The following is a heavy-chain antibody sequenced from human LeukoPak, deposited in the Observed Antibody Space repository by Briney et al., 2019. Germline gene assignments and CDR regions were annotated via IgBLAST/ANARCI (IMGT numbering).Heavy chain of an antibody. CDR2: INHSGST. D-gene: IGHD2-2*02. V-gene: IGHV4-34*01. Sequence: SETLSLTCAVYGGSFSGYYWSWIRQPPGKGLEWIGEINHSGSTNYNPSLKSRVTISVDTSKNQFSLKLSSVTVADTAVYYCARGFGYCSSTSCYTLFYYYYYGMDVWGQGTTVTASS. J-gene: IGHJ6*02. CDR1: GGSFSGYY. CDR3: ARGFGYCSSTSCYTLFYYYYYGMDV.